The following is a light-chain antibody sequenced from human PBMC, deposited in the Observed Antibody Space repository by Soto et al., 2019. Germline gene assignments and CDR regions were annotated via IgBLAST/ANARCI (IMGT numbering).Light chain of an antibody. Sequence: QSALTQPASVSGSPGQSITISCTGTSSDVGGYNFVSWYQQHPGKAPKLMIYDVSNRPSGVSNRFSGSKSGNTASLTISGFQAEDEADYYCSSYTSSSTYVFGTGTK. CDR1: SSDVGGYNF. CDR3: SSYTSSSTYV. CDR2: DVS. V-gene: IGLV2-14*01. J-gene: IGLJ1*01.